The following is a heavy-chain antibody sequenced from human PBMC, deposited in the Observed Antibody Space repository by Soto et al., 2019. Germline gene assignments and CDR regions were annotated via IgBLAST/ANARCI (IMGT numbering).Heavy chain of an antibody. J-gene: IGHJ4*02. D-gene: IGHD3-22*01. CDR3: ARETYYYDSSGYYPSGYFDY. CDR1: GGSFSGYY. Sequence: SETLSLTCAVYGGSFSGYYWSWIRQPPGKGLEWIGEIKHSGSTNYNPSLKSRVTISVDTSKNQFSLKLSFVTAADTAVYYCARETYYYDSSGYYPSGYFDYWGQGTLVTVSS. CDR2: IKHSGST. V-gene: IGHV4-34*01.